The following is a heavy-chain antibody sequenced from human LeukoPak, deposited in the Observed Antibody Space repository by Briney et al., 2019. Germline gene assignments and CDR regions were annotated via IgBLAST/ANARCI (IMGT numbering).Heavy chain of an antibody. D-gene: IGHD5-12*01. J-gene: IGHJ4*02. Sequence: ASETLSLTCTVSGGSISSDDYYWSWIRQPPGKGLEWIGHITYSGSTDYSPSLRSRVTTSVDTSKNQFSLKLNSVTAAETAMYFCARGGVGGYDYFDSWGQGTLVAVSS. CDR2: ITYSGST. CDR1: GGSISSDDYY. V-gene: IGHV4-30-4*01. CDR3: ARGGVGGYDYFDS.